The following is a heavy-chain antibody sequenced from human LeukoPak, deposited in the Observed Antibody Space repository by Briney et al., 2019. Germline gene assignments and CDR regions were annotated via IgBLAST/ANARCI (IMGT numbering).Heavy chain of an antibody. CDR3: ARHSPTYYDFDY. CDR2: IFHSGST. Sequence: PSETLSLTCTVSGGSISNYYWTWLRQPPGKGLERIGYIFHSGSTKYNPSLQSRVTISVDTSKNRFSLKLSSVTAADTAVYYCARHSPTYYDFDYWGQGTLVTVSS. J-gene: IGHJ4*02. V-gene: IGHV4-59*08. D-gene: IGHD3-10*01. CDR1: GGSISNYY.